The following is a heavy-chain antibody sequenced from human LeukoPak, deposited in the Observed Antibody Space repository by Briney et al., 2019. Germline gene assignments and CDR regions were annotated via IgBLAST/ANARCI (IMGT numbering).Heavy chain of an antibody. V-gene: IGHV3-21*01. J-gene: IGHJ6*03. CDR1: GFTFSSYS. D-gene: IGHD3-3*01. CDR3: AREYYDFWSGYYTFNYYYYMDV. Sequence: GGSLRLSCAASGFTFSSYSMNWVRQAPGKGLEWVSSISSSSSYIYYADSVKGRFTISRDNAKNSLYLQMNSLRAEDTAVYYCAREYYDFWSGYYTFNYYYYMDVWGKGTTVTVSS. CDR2: ISSSSSYI.